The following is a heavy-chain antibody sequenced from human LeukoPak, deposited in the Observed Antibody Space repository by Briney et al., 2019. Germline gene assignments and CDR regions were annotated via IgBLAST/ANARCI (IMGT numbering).Heavy chain of an antibody. CDR1: GFTFSSFW. V-gene: IGHV3-7*01. J-gene: IGHJ4*02. CDR3: ARDPIRGDRCNFDF. CDR2: INQGGGEK. D-gene: IGHD3-16*02. Sequence: GGSLRLSCATSGFTFSSFWMSWVRQAPGKGLEWVANINQGGGEKNYVDSVKGRFTISRDSAKSSLYLQMNSLRAEDTAVYYCARDPIRGDRCNFDFWGQGTLVTVST.